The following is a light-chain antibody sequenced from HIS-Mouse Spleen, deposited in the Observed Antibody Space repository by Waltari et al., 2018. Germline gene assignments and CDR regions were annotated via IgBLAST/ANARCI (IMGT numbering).Light chain of an antibody. CDR3: QAWDSSTVV. V-gene: IGLV3-1*01. CDR2: QDS. CDR1: KLGDKY. Sequence: SYELTQPPSVSVSPGQTASITCSGDKLGDKYACCYQQKPGQSPVLVIYQDSKRHSGLPERLSGSNSGNTATLTISGTQAMDEADYYCQAWDSSTVVFGGGTKLTVL. J-gene: IGLJ2*01.